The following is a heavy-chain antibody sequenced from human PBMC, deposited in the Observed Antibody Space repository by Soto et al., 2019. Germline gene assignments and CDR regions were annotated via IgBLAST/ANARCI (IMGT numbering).Heavy chain of an antibody. CDR1: GYTFTSYG. J-gene: IGHJ6*03. CDR3: ERTFVSELVIPHHMDV. D-gene: IGHD3-9*01. V-gene: IGHV1-18*01. Sequence: QVQLVQSGAEVKKPGASVKVSCKASGYTFTSYGISWVRQAPGQGLAWMGWISAYNGNTNYAQKLQGRVTMTTDTSTSTAYMELRSLRSDDTAVYYCERTFVSELVIPHHMDVWGKGTTVTVSS. CDR2: ISAYNGNT.